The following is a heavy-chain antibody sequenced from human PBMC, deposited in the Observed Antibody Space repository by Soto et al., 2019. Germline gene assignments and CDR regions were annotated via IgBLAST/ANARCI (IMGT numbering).Heavy chain of an antibody. CDR3: AKDPYRYGYVWGPYRYIDH. J-gene: IGHJ4*02. CDR1: EITFSNYA. V-gene: IGHV3-23*01. D-gene: IGHD3-16*02. Sequence: PGGSLRLSCTASEITFSNYAMSWVRQAPRKGLEWVSSISTSGGRPYYADSVKGRFTISRDNSKNTLYLQMNSLRVEDTAVYYCAKDPYRYGYVWGPYRYIDHWGQGTLVTVSS. CDR2: ISTSGGRP.